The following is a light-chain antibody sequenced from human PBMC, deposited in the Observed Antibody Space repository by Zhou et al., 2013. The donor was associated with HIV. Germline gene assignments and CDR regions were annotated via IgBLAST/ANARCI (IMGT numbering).Light chain of an antibody. CDR1: QDISSW. Sequence: DTQMTQSPSSVSASVGDRVTITCRASQDISSWLAWYQQKPGKAPELLIYDASGLQSGVPSRFSGSGSGTDYTLTISSLQPEDFATYYCQQAHSFPYTFGQGTKVETK. J-gene: IGKJ2*01. CDR3: QQAHSFPYT. CDR2: DAS. V-gene: IGKV1-12*01.